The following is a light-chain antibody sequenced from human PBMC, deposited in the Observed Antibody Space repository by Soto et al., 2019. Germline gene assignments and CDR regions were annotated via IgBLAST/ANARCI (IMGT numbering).Light chain of an antibody. J-gene: IGKJ1*01. CDR2: AAS. V-gene: IGKV1-39*01. CDR1: QGIGTY. Sequence: EIQITQSPSSLSASLGERATITCRASQGIGTYLNWYLQKPGKTPRLLIYAASSWETGVPSRFSGSGSETDFTLTISSLQPEDFATYSCQRSYSTTLTFGQGTKVDIK. CDR3: QRSYSTTLT.